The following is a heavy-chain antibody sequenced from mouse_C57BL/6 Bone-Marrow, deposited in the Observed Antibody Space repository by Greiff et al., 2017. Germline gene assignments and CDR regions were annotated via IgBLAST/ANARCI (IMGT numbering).Heavy chain of an antibody. CDR3: ARSYPWYFDV. V-gene: IGHV1-81*01. J-gene: IGHJ1*03. CDR2: IYPRSGNT. CDR1: GYTFTSYG. D-gene: IGHD2-10*01. Sequence: VKLQESGAELVKPGASVKMSCKASGYTFTSYGISWVKQRTGQGLEWIGEIYPRSGNTYYNEKFKGKATLTADKSSSTAYMELRSLTSEDSAVYFCARSYPWYFDVWGTGTTVTVSS.